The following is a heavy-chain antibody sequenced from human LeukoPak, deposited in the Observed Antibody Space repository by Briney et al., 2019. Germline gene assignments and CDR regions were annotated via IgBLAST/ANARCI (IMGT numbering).Heavy chain of an antibody. J-gene: IGHJ5*02. CDR1: GGSISSYY. D-gene: IGHD6-13*01. CDR2: IYYSGST. V-gene: IGHV4-59*01. Sequence: SETLSLTCTVSGGSISSYYWSWIRQPPGKGLEWIGYIYYSGSTNYNPSLKSRVTISVDTSKNQFSLKLSSVTAADTAVYDCARIPGYSKSWFDPWGQGTLVSVSS. CDR3: ARIPGYSKSWFDP.